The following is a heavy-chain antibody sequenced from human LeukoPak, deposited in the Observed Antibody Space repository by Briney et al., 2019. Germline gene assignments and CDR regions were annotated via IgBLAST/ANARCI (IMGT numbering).Heavy chain of an antibody. CDR3: ARGGFYCGGDCYVDY. D-gene: IGHD2-21*02. Sequence: SETLSLTCAVYGVTFSTYYWSWIRQPPGKELEWIAEIKHSGSTNDNPSLKSRVTISVDTSKTQFSLKLSSVTAADTAVYYCARGGFYCGGDCYVDYWGQGTLVTVSS. J-gene: IGHJ4*02. CDR2: IKHSGST. CDR1: GVTFSTYY. V-gene: IGHV4-34*01.